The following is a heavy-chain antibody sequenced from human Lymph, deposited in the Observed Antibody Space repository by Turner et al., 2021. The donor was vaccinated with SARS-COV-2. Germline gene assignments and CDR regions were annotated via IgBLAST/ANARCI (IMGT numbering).Heavy chain of an antibody. D-gene: IGHD1-1*01. V-gene: IGHV4-59*08. Sequence: QVQLQESGPGLVRPSETLSLNCTVSGGSISSTSCSWIRQSPGRGLEWIGYFYKIGSIDYNPTLSSRVTISVDTSKNQLSLNLISVTAADTSVYYCARHQGSTSGYDHGMNVWGQGTAVIVSS. CDR2: FYKIGSI. CDR3: ARHQGSTSGYDHGMNV. CDR1: GGSISSTS. J-gene: IGHJ6*02.